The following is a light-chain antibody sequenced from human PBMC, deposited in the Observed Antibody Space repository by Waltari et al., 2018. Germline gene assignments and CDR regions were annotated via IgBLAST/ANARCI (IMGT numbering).Light chain of an antibody. V-gene: IGLV2-23*01. CDR3: CSYVRDITWV. J-gene: IGLJ3*02. Sequence: QSALTQPAPVSGSPGQSITISSAGPSSDAGSYKLVSRYQHHPGKAPKLMIYEGTQRPSGVSDRFSGSKSGDTASLTISGLQAEDEADYYCCSYVRDITWVFGGGTKLTVL. CDR2: EGT. CDR1: SSDAGSYKL.